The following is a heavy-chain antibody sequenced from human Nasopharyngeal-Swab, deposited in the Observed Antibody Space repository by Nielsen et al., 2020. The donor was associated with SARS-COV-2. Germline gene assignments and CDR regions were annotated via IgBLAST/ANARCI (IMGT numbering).Heavy chain of an antibody. CDR2: INWNSGSK. CDR3: ARGTADYSNPSFDY. CDR1: GFTFDDYT. Sequence: SLKISCAASGFTFDDYTMHWVRQPPGEGLEWVSGINWNSGSKGYADSVKGRFTISRDNAKNSLYLQMNSLRSEDTALYYCARGTADYSNPSFDYWGQGTLVTVPS. D-gene: IGHD4-11*01. V-gene: IGHV3-9*01. J-gene: IGHJ4*02.